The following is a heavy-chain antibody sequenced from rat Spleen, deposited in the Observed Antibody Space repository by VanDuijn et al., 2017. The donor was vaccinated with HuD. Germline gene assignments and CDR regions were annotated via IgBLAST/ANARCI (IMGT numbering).Heavy chain of an antibody. Sequence: QVQVKESGPGLVQPSQTLSLTCTVSGFSLTSNGVSWVRQPPGKGLEWIAAISTGGNTYYNSALRSRLSISRDTSKNQVFLKMNSLQTNDTGTYYCTRDRYDFDFWGQGVMVTVSS. CDR3: TRDRYDFDF. J-gene: IGHJ2*01. V-gene: IGHV2S12*01. D-gene: IGHD2-1*01. CDR1: GFSLTSNG. CDR2: ISTGGNT.